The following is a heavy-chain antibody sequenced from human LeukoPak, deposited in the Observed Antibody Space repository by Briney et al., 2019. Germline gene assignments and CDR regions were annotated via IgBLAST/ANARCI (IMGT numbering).Heavy chain of an antibody. V-gene: IGHV4-34*01. CDR3: ARHRGYTYGDY. Sequence: WXWXRQPPGXGLEWIGEVTHTGTTNYNPSLKSRVTISVGTSKNQFSLKLNSVTAADTAVYFCARHRGYTYGDYWGQGTLVTVSS. D-gene: IGHD5-18*01. J-gene: IGHJ4*02. CDR2: VTHTGTT.